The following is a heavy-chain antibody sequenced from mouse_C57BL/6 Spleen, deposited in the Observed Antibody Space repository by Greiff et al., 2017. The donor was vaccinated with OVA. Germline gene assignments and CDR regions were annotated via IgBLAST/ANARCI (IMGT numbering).Heavy chain of an antibody. J-gene: IGHJ3*01. CDR3: ASPIYDGYYREFAY. CDR1: GYAFSSSW. V-gene: IGHV1-82*01. Sequence: QVQLQQSGPELVKPGASVKISCKASGYAFSSSWMNWVKQRPGKGLEWIGRIYPGDADTNYNGKFKGKATLTADKSSSTAYMQLSSLTSEDSAVYFCASPIYDGYYREFAYWGQGTLVTVSA. D-gene: IGHD2-3*01. CDR2: IYPGDADT.